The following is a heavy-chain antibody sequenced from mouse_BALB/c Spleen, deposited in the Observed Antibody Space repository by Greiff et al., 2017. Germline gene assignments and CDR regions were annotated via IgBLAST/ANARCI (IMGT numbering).Heavy chain of an antibody. Sequence: VKLQESGAELAKPGASVKMSCKASGYTFTSYWMHWVKQRPGQGLEWIGYINPSTGYTEYNQKFKDKATLTADKSSSTAYMQLSSLTSEDSAVYYCARSGTTVVAPGAYWGQGTLVTVSA. D-gene: IGHD1-1*01. CDR3: ARSGTTVVAPGAY. J-gene: IGHJ3*01. CDR2: INPSTGYT. V-gene: IGHV1-7*01. CDR1: GYTFTSYW.